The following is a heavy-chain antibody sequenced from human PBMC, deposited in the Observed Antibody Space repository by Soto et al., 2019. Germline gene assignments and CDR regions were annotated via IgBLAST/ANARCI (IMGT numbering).Heavy chain of an antibody. V-gene: IGHV3-74*01. D-gene: IGHD2-21*02. J-gene: IGHJ5*02. CDR2: ITSDGKSK. CDR3: ARESGDWPLNWFDP. Sequence: WGSMRLASASSRFKLCNQWMHWFRQRQGEGLVWVSRITSDGKSKAYAESVKGRFAISRDNAKNTLYLQMNGLTAEDTAVYYCARESGDWPLNWFDPWGLGTLVTVPS. CDR1: RFKLCNQW.